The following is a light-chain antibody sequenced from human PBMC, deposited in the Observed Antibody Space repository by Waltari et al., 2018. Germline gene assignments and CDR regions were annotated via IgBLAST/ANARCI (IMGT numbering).Light chain of an antibody. CDR3: TSLAAGSTWV. CDR2: EVT. V-gene: IGLV2-8*01. J-gene: IGLJ3*02. CDR1: SSDVGYYNY. Sequence: QSALTQPPSASGSPGQSVTIACPGTSSDVGYYNYVPWYQQHPGKAPKLLVYEVTKRPSGVPDGLSGSQPDNTASLTVSGVQVEDEADYYCTSLAAGSTWVFGGGTKLTVL.